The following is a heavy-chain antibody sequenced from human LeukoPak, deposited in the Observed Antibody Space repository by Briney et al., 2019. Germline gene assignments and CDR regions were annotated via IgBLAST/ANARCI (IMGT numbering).Heavy chain of an antibody. V-gene: IGHV1-46*01. CDR2: INPSGGST. J-gene: IGHJ4*02. Sequence: ASVNVSCKASGYTFTSYYMDWVRQAPGQGLEWMGIINPSGGSTNYAQKFQGRVTMTRDTSTSTVYMELSSLRSEDTAVYYCATENGDRGSGSYSYRWDYWGQGTLVTVSS. CDR1: GYTFTSYY. D-gene: IGHD3-10*01. CDR3: ATENGDRGSGSYSYRWDY.